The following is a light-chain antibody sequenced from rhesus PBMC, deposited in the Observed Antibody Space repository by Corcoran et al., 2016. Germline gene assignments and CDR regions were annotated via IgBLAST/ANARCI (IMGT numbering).Light chain of an antibody. J-gene: IGKJ1*01. V-gene: IGKV1-38*01. Sequence: DIQLTQSPSSPSASVGDRVTITCRASQGISSYLAWYQQKSGKAPQLLIYDAANFKSGVPSRFSGSGSGKSFTLTISSRHPEGVATYCCQQSNSYPWTFGQGTKVEIK. CDR2: DAA. CDR3: QQSNSYPWT. CDR1: QGISSY.